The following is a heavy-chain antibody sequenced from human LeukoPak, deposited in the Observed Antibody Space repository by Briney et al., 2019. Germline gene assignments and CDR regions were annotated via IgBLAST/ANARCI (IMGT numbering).Heavy chain of an antibody. CDR2: INHSGST. J-gene: IGHJ4*02. CDR1: GGSFSGYY. V-gene: IGHV4-34*01. Sequence: SETLSLTCAVYGGSFSGYYWSWIRQPPGKGLEWIGEINHSGSTNYNPSLKSRVTISVDTSKNQFSLKLSSVTAADTAVYYCARGRVFDYWGQGTLVTVSS. CDR3: ARGRVFDY.